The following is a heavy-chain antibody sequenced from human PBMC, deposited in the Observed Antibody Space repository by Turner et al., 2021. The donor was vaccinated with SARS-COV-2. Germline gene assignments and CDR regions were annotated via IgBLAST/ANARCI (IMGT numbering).Heavy chain of an antibody. CDR1: GYTLTELS. V-gene: IGHV1-24*01. J-gene: IGHJ4*02. CDR3: ATGYAYCGGDCSIDY. Sequence: QVQLVQSGAEEKKPGASVKVSCKVSGYTLTELSMHWVRQAPGKGLEWMGGFDPEDVKTIYAQKFQGRVTMTEDTSTDTAYMELSSLRSEDTAVYYCATGYAYCGGDCSIDYWGQGTLVTVSS. CDR2: FDPEDVKT. D-gene: IGHD2-21*02.